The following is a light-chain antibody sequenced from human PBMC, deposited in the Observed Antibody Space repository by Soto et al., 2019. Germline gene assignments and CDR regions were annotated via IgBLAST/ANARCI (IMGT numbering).Light chain of an antibody. CDR3: ETWDGYVV. CDR1: SGHSSYN. V-gene: IGLV4-60*03. Sequence: QPVLTQSSSASASLGSSVKLSFTLSSGHSSYNIAWHQQQPGKAPRYLMKLEGSGSYNKGSGVPDRFSGSSSGADRYLTISNLQSEDEADYYCETWDGYVVFGGGTQLTVL. CDR2: LEGSGSY. J-gene: IGLJ2*01.